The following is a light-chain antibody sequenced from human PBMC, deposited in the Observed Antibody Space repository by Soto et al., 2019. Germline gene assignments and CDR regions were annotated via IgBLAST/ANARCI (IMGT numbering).Light chain of an antibody. Sequence: EIVLTRSPGPLSLSPGERATLSCRASQSVSNNYLAWYQQKPGQAPRLLIYGASNRATGIPDRCSGRGSGTEFTLTISRLEPEDFAVYYCKQYGSSGTCGQGTKGDI. CDR1: QSVSNNY. CDR2: GAS. V-gene: IGKV3-20*01. J-gene: IGKJ1*01. CDR3: KQYGSSGT.